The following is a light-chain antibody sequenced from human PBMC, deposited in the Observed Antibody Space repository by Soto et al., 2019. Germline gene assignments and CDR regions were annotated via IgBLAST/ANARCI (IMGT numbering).Light chain of an antibody. J-gene: IGKJ4*01. CDR1: ENIIGRY. Sequence: DIVLTQSPGTLSLSPGEKATLFCRASENIIGRYLALYKQKPGQSPNIVIFGASRRATGIPDRFSGSGSGTEFILTISRLEPEDFALYFCQQYATSPLTFGGGTTLEIK. CDR3: QQYATSPLT. V-gene: IGKV3-20*01. CDR2: GAS.